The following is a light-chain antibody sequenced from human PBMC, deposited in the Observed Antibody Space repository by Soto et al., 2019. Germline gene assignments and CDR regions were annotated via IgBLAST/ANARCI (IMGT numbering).Light chain of an antibody. J-gene: IGKJ1*01. CDR1: QSVSNNY. V-gene: IGKV3-20*01. CDR3: QQYGSSPRT. Sequence: IVLTQSPGTLSLSPGDRATLSCGASQSVSNNYLAWYQQKPGQAPRLLIYNASSKAIGIPDRVSGSGSGTDFLLTISRLEPDDFAVYYCQQYGSSPRTFGQGTKVEIK. CDR2: NAS.